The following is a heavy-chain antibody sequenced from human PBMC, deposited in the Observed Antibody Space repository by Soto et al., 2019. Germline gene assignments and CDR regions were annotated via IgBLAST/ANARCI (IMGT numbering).Heavy chain of an antibody. J-gene: IGHJ2*01. CDR1: GFKFSTQV. CDR3: AKDLRGPEAGTWYFDL. V-gene: IGHV3-23*01. Sequence: GGSLRLSCAASGFKFSTQVMHWVRQAPGKGLEWVSSIVARGITTYYADSVKGRFTISRDNSKNTLYLQMSSLRDEDTAVYYCAKDLRGPEAGTWYFDLWGRGTLVTVS. CDR2: IVARGITT. D-gene: IGHD6-13*01.